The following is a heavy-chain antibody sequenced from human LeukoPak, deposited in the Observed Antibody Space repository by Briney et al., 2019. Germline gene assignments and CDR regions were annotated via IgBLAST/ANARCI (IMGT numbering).Heavy chain of an antibody. V-gene: IGHV4-34*01. CDR1: GGSFSGYY. Sequence: SETLSLTCAVYGGSFSGYYWSWIRQPPGKGLEWIGEINHSGSTNYNPSLKSRVTISVDTSRNQFSLKLSSVTAADTAVYYCARAVAGTVFDYWGQGTLVTVSS. D-gene: IGHD6-19*01. J-gene: IGHJ4*02. CDR2: INHSGST. CDR3: ARAVAGTVFDY.